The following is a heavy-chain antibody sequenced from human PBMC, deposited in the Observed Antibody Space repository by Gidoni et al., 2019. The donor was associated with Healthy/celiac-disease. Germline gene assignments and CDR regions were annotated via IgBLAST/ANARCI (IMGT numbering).Heavy chain of an antibody. J-gene: IGHJ4*02. CDR2: IKQDGSEK. CDR3: ARDGIAVAGTNDY. Sequence: EVQLVESGGGLVQPGGSLRLSCAASGFTFSSYWMSWFRQAPGKGLEWVANIKQDGSEKYYVDSVKGRFTISRDNAKNSLYLQMNSLRAEDTAVYYCARDGIAVAGTNDYWGQGTLVTVSS. V-gene: IGHV3-7*03. CDR1: GFTFSSYW. D-gene: IGHD6-19*01.